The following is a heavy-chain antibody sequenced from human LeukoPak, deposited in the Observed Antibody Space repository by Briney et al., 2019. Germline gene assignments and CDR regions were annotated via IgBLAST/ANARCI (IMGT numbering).Heavy chain of an antibody. Sequence: GGSLRLSCAASGFTFSDYNMHWVRQAPGKGLVWVSRINSHGSSTSYADSVKGRFTISRDNAKNTLYLQMNSLRAEDTAVYYCTRDGGYNAFDIWGQGTMVTVSS. D-gene: IGHD5-12*01. CDR1: GFTFSDYN. CDR2: INSHGSST. J-gene: IGHJ3*02. CDR3: TRDGGYNAFDI. V-gene: IGHV3-74*01.